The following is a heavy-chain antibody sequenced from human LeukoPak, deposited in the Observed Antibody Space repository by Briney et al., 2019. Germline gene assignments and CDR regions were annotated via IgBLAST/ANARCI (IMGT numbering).Heavy chain of an antibody. Sequence: LETLSLTCTVSGGSISSYYWSWIRQPPGKGLEWIGYIYTSGSTNYNPSLKSRVTISVDTSKNQFSLKLSSVTAADTAVYYCARDPITIFGVVPFDYWGQGTLVTVSS. CDR1: GGSISSYY. V-gene: IGHV4-4*09. D-gene: IGHD3-3*01. J-gene: IGHJ4*02. CDR2: IYTSGST. CDR3: ARDPITIFGVVPFDY.